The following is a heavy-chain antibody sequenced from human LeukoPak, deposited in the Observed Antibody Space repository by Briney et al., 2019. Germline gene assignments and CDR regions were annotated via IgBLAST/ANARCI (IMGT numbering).Heavy chain of an antibody. D-gene: IGHD1-14*01. CDR1: GFTFSCYS. V-gene: IGHV3-48*01. Sequence: GGSLRHSCAASGFTFSCYSMNWVRPAPGKGLEWVSYISSSSSTIYYADSVKGRFTISRDNAKNSLYLQMNSLRAEDTAVYYCARGSVTQGYWGQGTLVTVSS. CDR2: ISSSSSTI. CDR3: ARGSVTQGY. J-gene: IGHJ4*02.